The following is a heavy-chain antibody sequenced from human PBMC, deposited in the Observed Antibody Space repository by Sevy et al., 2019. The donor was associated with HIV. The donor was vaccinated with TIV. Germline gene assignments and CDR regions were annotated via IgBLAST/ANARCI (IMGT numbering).Heavy chain of an antibody. D-gene: IGHD3-22*01. V-gene: IGHV1-18*01. CDR1: GYTFRSYG. Sequence: ASVKVSCRASGYTFRSYGISWVRQAPGQGLEWMGWISPYTGDTDFAQKVQGRISMTSDTSTSTAYMELSRLRSDDTAVYYCARELYYYDSSGYYLYYFDYWGQGTLVTVSS. J-gene: IGHJ4*02. CDR3: ARELYYYDSSGYYLYYFDY. CDR2: ISPYTGDT.